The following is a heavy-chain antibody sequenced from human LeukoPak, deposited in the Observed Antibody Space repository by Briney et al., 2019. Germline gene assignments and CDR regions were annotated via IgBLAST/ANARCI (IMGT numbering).Heavy chain of an antibody. J-gene: IGHJ2*01. CDR3: ARDDVLSLGISFDL. V-gene: IGHV3-48*03. D-gene: IGHD3-10*02. CDR2: IRGSGSSI. Sequence: GGSLRLSCAASGFTFTTYEMNWVRQAPGKGLEWVSYIRGSGSSIYYADSVEGRFTISRDNAKHSLYLQMNSLRAEDTAVYYCARDDVLSLGISFDLWGRGTLVTVSS. CDR1: GFTFTTYE.